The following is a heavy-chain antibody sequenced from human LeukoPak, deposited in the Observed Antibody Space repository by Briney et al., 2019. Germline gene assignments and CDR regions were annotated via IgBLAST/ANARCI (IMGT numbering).Heavy chain of an antibody. V-gene: IGHV3-21*01. J-gene: IGHJ3*02. CDR3: ARDYCSSTSCYSSDAFDI. CDR1: GFTFSSYS. CDR2: ITSSSSYI. D-gene: IGHD2-2*02. Sequence: GGSLRLSCAASGFTFSSYSMNWVRQAPGKGLEWVSSITSSSSYIYYADSVKGRFTISRDNAKNSLYLQMNSLRAEDTAVYYCARDYCSSTSCYSSDAFDIWGQGTMVTVSS.